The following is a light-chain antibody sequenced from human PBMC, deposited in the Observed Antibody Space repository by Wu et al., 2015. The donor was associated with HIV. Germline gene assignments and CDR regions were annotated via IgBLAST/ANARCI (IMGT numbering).Light chain of an antibody. J-gene: IGKJ1*01. Sequence: EIVMTQSPATLSVSPGERATLSCRASQSVSSNLVWYQQRPGQAPRLLIYGASTRATGIPDRFSGSGSGTDFTLTINRLEPEDFAVYYCQQYGSSWTFGQGTKVEIK. CDR2: GAS. CDR3: QQYGSSWT. CDR1: QSVSSN. V-gene: IGKV3-20*01.